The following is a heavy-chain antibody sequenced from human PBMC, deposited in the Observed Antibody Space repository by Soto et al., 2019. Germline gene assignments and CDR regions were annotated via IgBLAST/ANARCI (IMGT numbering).Heavy chain of an antibody. Sequence: EVQLLESGGGLVQPGGSLRHSCAASGFTFSSYAMSWVRQAPGKGLEWVSAISGSGGSTYYADSVKGRFTISRDNSKNMLYLQMNSLRAEDTAVYYCAKYPTPFGVVIIHSYGMDVWGQGTTVTVSS. CDR3: AKYPTPFGVVIIHSYGMDV. D-gene: IGHD3-3*01. V-gene: IGHV3-23*01. CDR2: ISGSGGST. J-gene: IGHJ6*02. CDR1: GFTFSSYA.